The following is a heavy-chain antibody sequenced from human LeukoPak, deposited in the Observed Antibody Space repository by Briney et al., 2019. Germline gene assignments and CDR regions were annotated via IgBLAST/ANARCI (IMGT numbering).Heavy chain of an antibody. D-gene: IGHD3-10*01. CDR2: IYYSGST. CDR1: GGSISTSSYY. J-gene: IGHJ4*02. V-gene: IGHV4-39*01. CDR3: ARTGAQWFGESPDY. Sequence: PSETPSLTCTVSGGSISTSSYYWGWVRQPPGKGLEWIGNIYYSGSTYYNPSLKSRVTISVDTSKNQFSLKLSSVTAADTAVYYCARTGAQWFGESPDYWGQGTLVTVSS.